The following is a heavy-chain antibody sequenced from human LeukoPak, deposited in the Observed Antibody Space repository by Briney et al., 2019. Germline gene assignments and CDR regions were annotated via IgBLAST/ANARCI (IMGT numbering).Heavy chain of an antibody. Sequence: ASVKVSCKASGYTFTGYYMHWVRQAPGQGLEWVGWINPNSGGTNYAQKFQGRVTMTRDTSISTAYMELSRLRSDDTAVYYCARDLATLNWNDRPGGMDVWGQGTTVTVSS. J-gene: IGHJ6*02. CDR2: INPNSGGT. CDR1: GYTFTGYY. V-gene: IGHV1-2*02. D-gene: IGHD1-20*01. CDR3: ARDLATLNWNDRPGGMDV.